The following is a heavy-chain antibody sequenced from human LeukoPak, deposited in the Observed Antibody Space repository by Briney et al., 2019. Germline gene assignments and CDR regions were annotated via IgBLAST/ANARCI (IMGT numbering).Heavy chain of an antibody. D-gene: IGHD4-17*01. V-gene: IGHV3-48*04. Sequence: GGSLRLSCAASGFTFSSYAMSWVRQAPGKGLEWVAYISSGGRTVYYTDSVKGRFTISRDNAKNSLYLQMNSLRAEDTALYYCARVYGDYVSYYMDVWGKGTTVTISS. CDR1: GFTFSSYA. J-gene: IGHJ6*03. CDR2: ISSGGRTV. CDR3: ARVYGDYVSYYMDV.